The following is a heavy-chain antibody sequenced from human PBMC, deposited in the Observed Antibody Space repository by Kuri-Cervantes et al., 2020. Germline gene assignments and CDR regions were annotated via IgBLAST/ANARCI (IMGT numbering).Heavy chain of an antibody. CDR2: IYTSGST. CDR1: GGSISSYY. Sequence: SETLSLTCTVSGGSISSYYWSWIRQPAGKGLEWIGHIYTSGSTNYNPSLKSRVTMSVDTSKNQFSLKLSSVTAADTAVYYCARDADSSGWYLNAFDIWGQGTMVTVSS. V-gene: IGHV4-4*07. CDR3: ARDADSSGWYLNAFDI. D-gene: IGHD6-19*01. J-gene: IGHJ3*02.